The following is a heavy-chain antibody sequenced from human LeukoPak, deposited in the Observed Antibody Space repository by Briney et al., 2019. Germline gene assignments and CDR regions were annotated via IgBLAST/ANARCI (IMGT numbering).Heavy chain of an antibody. J-gene: IGHJ4*02. Sequence: PSETLSLTCAVYGGSFSGYYWSWIRQPPGKGLEWIGEINHSGSTNYNPSLKSRVTISVDTSKNQFSLKLSSVTAADTAVYYCAAHTSYCSGGSCYLGDYWGQGTLVTASS. CDR1: GGSFSGYY. D-gene: IGHD2-15*01. CDR2: INHSGST. CDR3: AAHTSYCSGGSCYLGDY. V-gene: IGHV4-34*01.